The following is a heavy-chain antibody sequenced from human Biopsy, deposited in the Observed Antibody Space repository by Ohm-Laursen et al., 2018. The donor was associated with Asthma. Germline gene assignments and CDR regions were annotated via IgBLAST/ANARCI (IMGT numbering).Heavy chain of an antibody. J-gene: IGHJ5*02. V-gene: IGHV4-34*01. Sequence: SETLSLTCAVNGGPFSFYWSWIRQPPGKGLEWIGEIDHSGNFNYNPSLKSRVIIRVDTPKNQFSLKLTSVTAADTAVYYCARAAITGIRGWFDPWGQGTQVTVSS. D-gene: IGHD1-20*01. CDR1: GGPFSFY. CDR2: IDHSGNF. CDR3: ARAAITGIRGWFDP.